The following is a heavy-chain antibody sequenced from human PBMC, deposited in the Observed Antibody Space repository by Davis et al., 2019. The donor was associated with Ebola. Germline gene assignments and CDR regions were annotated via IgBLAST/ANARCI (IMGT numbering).Heavy chain of an antibody. CDR3: ARGGSSPPYYYYGMDV. J-gene: IGHJ6*02. Sequence: AASVKVSCKASGYTFTSYGISWVRQAPGQGLEWMGWISTYNGNTNYAQKLQGRVTMTRDTSTSTVYMELSSLRSEDTAVYYCARGGSSPPYYYYGMDVWGQGTTVTVSS. CDR1: GYTFTSYG. D-gene: IGHD6-13*01. V-gene: IGHV1-18*01. CDR2: ISTYNGNT.